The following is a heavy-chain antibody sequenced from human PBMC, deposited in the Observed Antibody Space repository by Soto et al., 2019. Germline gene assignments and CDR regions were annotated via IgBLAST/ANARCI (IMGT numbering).Heavy chain of an antibody. CDR2: ISSFNGNT. Sequence: QVNLVQSGAEVKRPGASVKISCKASGFTFTNYGFSWVRLAPGQGLEWLGWISSFNGNTNYPQKNQGRITMTTDTSTTTVYTELRSLTPDDTAVYFCARDSGAEVVAPPEARYMDVWGKGTTVTVSS. J-gene: IGHJ6*03. CDR3: ARDSGAEVVAPPEARYMDV. CDR1: GFTFTNYG. V-gene: IGHV1-18*01. D-gene: IGHD1-26*01.